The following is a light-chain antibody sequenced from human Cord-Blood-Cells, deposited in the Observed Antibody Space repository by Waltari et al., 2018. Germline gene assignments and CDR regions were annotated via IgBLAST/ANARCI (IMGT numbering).Light chain of an antibody. CDR2: DVS. V-gene: IGLV2-14*03. CDR3: SSYTSSSTLDV. Sequence: QSALTQPASVSGSPGQSITISCTGTSSDGGGYNYVPWYQQHPGKAPKLMIYDVSNRPSGVSNRFSGSKSGNTASLTISGLQAEDEADYYCSSYTSSSTLDVFGGGTKLTVL. CDR1: SSDGGGYNY. J-gene: IGLJ3*02.